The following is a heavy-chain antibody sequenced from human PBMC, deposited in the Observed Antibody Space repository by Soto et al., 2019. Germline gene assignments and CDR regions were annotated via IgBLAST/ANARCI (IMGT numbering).Heavy chain of an antibody. CDR3: ARDKITGLFDY. D-gene: IGHD2-8*02. Sequence: PSDTLSLTCAVYGGPFRGYYWTWIRQPPGTGLEWIGEINHSGSTNYNPSLKSRVTISVDTSKNQFSLKLTSVTAADTAVYYCARDKITGLFDYWGQGTLVNVSS. CDR1: GGPFRGYY. J-gene: IGHJ4*02. CDR2: INHSGST. V-gene: IGHV4-34*01.